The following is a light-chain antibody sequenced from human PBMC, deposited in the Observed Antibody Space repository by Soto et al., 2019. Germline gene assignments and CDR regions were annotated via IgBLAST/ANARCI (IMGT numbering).Light chain of an antibody. J-gene: IGKJ1*01. CDR3: QQYTTSPQT. CDR1: QTVRSKY. CDR2: EAS. Sequence: EFVLTPSQGTLSLSLCERAALSGSASQTVRSKYLAWYQQRPGQAPRFLIYEASSRATGIPDRFSGSGSGTDFTLSISRLEAQDFAVYYCQQYTTSPQTFGQGTKVDI. V-gene: IGKV3-20*01.